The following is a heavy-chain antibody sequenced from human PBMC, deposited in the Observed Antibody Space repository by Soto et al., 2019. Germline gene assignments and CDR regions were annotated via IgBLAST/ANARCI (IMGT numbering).Heavy chain of an antibody. CDR2: MNPNSGNT. CDR3: ARVATIRGDDY. D-gene: IGHD2-2*02. CDR1: GCTFTSYG. J-gene: IGHJ4*02. Sequence: ASVKVYCKASGCTFTSYGISWVRQVPGQRLEWMGWMNPNSGNTGYAQKFQGRVTMTRNTSISTAYMELSSLRSDYTAVYYCARVATIRGDDYWGQGTLGTVSS. V-gene: IGHV1-8*02.